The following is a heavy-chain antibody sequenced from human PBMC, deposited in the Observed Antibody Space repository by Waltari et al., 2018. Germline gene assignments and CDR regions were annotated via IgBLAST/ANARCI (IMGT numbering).Heavy chain of an antibody. Sequence: QLQLQESGPGLVKPSETLSLTCTVSGGSISSSSYYWGWIRQPPGKGLEWIGSIYYSGSTYYNPSLKSRVTISVDTSKNQFSLKLSSVTAADTAVYYCARLTYYYDSSGYYPIDYWGQGTLVTVSS. CDR2: IYYSGST. CDR3: ARLTYYYDSSGYYPIDY. D-gene: IGHD3-22*01. CDR1: GGSISSSSYY. V-gene: IGHV4-39*01. J-gene: IGHJ4*02.